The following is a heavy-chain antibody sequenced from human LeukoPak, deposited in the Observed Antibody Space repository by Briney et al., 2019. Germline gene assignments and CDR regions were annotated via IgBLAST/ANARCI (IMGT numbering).Heavy chain of an antibody. J-gene: IGHJ4*02. V-gene: IGHV3-23*01. D-gene: IGHD3-22*01. CDR1: GITLSNYG. CDR2: ISDSGGRT. Sequence: GGSLRLSCAVSGITLSNYGMSWVRQAPGKRLEWVAGISDSGGRTNYADSVKGRFTISRGNPKNTLYLQMNSLRAEDTAVYFCAKRGVVIRVILVGFHKEAYYFDSWGQGALVTVSS. CDR3: AKRGVVIRVILVGFHKEAYYFDS.